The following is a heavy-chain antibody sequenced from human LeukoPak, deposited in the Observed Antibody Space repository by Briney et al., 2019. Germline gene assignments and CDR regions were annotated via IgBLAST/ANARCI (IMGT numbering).Heavy chain of an antibody. CDR2: IYYSGST. CDR1: GDSISSRSSY. CDR3: ARIGSVLLWCGDGY. J-gene: IGHJ4*02. D-gene: IGHD3-10*01. V-gene: IGHV4-39*01. Sequence: PSETLSLTATVSGDSISSRSSYWAWIRQPPGKGLEGIGCIYYSGSTYYNSSFKSRATISVDTSKNQFSLKLSSVTAADTPAYYCARIGSVLLWCGDGYWGQGTLVTVSS.